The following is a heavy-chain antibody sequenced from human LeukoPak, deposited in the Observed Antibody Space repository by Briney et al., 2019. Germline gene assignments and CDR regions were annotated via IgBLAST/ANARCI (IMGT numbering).Heavy chain of an antibody. J-gene: IGHJ6*03. V-gene: IGHV4-34*01. CDR1: GGSFSGYY. CDR3: AGLRRGLGVGYYYYYYMDV. D-gene: IGHD3-10*01. Sequence: SETLSLTCAVYGGSFSGYYWSWIRQPPGKGLEWIGEINHSGSTNYNPSLKSRVTISVDTSKNQFSLKLSSVTAADTAVYYCAGLRRGLGVGYYYYYYMDVWGKGTTVTISS. CDR2: INHSGST.